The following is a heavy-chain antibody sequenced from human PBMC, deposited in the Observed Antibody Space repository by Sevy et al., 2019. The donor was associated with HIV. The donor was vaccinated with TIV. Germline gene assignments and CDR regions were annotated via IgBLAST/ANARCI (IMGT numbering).Heavy chain of an antibody. CDR1: GDSISNSNW. Sequence: SETLSLTCAVSGDSISNSNWWSWVRQPPGKGLGWIGEISYGGNSNYNPSLRSRVNISINKSKNQVSLKLTSVTAADTAVYYCAREGTSTSFDFWDQGTLVTVSS. V-gene: IGHV4-4*02. J-gene: IGHJ4*02. CDR2: ISYGGNS. CDR3: AREGTSTSFDF. D-gene: IGHD2-2*01.